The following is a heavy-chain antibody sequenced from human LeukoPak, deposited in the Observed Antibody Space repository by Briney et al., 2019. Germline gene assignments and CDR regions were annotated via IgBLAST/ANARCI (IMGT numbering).Heavy chain of an antibody. J-gene: IGHJ4*02. CDR1: GFTFGNYG. CDR2: IWYDGSKK. D-gene: IGHD6-19*01. V-gene: IGHV3-33*01. CDR3: ASGWSISHIDY. Sequence: PGGSLRLSCAASGFTFGNYGMHWVRQAPGQGLEWVALIWYDGSKKYYADSVKGRFTVSRDNSRNTLYLQLNSLRVEDTATYYCASGWSISHIDYWGQGTLVTVSS.